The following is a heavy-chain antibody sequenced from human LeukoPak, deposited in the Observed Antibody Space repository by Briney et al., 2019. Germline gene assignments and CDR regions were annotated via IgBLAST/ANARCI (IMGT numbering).Heavy chain of an antibody. D-gene: IGHD6-19*01. CDR2: ISYDGSNK. Sequence: GGSLRLSCAASGFTFSSYGTHWGRQAPGKGLGWVAVISYDGSNKYYADSVKGRFTISRDNSKNTLYLQMNSLRAEDTAVYYCAKDPRSGYSSGLIDYWGQGTLVTVSS. V-gene: IGHV3-30*18. CDR3: AKDPRSGYSSGLIDY. J-gene: IGHJ4*02. CDR1: GFTFSSYG.